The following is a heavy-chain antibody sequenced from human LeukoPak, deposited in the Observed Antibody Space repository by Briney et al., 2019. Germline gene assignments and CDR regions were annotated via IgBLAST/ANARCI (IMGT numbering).Heavy chain of an antibody. J-gene: IGHJ3*02. CDR3: ARKRSPGAFDI. Sequence: GGSLRLSCAASGFTFSSYSMNWVRQAPGKGLEWVSSISSSSSYIYYADSVKGRFTISRDSAKNSLYLQMNSLRAEDTAVYYCARKRSPGAFDIWGQGTMVTVSS. V-gene: IGHV3-21*01. CDR1: GFTFSSYS. CDR2: ISSSSSYI.